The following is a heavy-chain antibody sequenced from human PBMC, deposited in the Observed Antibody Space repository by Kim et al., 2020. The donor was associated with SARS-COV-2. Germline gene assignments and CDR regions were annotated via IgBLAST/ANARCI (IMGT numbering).Heavy chain of an antibody. CDR1: GFSFGTFD. D-gene: IGHD5-12*01. Sequence: GGSLRLSCVASGFSFGTFDMSWVRQAPGKGLKWVSVVKAPGDNTYYAESVKGRFTVSRDSASNTLYLQMNSLRADDTAVYYCVKGAWLDYGCAGTLGTVS. CDR2: VKAPGDNT. V-gene: IGHV3-23*01. CDR3: VKGAWLDY. J-gene: IGHJ4*02.